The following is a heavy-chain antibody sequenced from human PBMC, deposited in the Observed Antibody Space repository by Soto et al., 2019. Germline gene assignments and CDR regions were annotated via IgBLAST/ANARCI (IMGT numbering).Heavy chain of an antibody. Sequence: QITLKESGPTVVKPKQTLTLTCTFSGFALSSDGVGVGWIRQPPGKAPEWLAVIYWDADTRYSPSLKSRLTITKDTSKNQVVLTMTNMDPVDTATYYCAHSSLHHKIWFDPWGQGTLVTVSS. CDR3: AHSSLHHKIWFDP. D-gene: IGHD4-4*01. CDR2: IYWDADT. V-gene: IGHV2-5*02. CDR1: GFALSSDGVG. J-gene: IGHJ5*02.